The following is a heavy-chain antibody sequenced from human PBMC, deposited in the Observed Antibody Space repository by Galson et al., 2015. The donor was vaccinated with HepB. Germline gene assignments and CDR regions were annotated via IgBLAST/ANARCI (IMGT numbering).Heavy chain of an antibody. D-gene: IGHD4-17*01. CDR1: GGTFNSYT. J-gene: IGHJ4*02. CDR3: ARGGRYVDFRNSFDY. Sequence: SVKVSCKASGGTFNSYTFSWVRQAPGQGLEWMGGISPIFGTPKYSQRFQGRVTITADESTSKVYMELSSLRSEDTAVYYCARGGRYVDFRNSFDYWGQGTLVTVSS. CDR2: ISPIFGTP. V-gene: IGHV1-69*13.